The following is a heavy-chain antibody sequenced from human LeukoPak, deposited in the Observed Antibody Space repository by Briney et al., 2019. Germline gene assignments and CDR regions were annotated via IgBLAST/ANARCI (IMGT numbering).Heavy chain of an antibody. Sequence: SETLSLTCTVSGGSISYYYWSWIRQPAGKGLEWIGRISTSGTTNYNPSLKSRVTMSVDTSKNQFSLKLSSVTAADTAVYYCARALNYGDYGDYWGQGTLVTVSS. D-gene: IGHD4-17*01. J-gene: IGHJ4*02. CDR1: GGSISYYY. CDR2: ISTSGTT. CDR3: ARALNYGDYGDY. V-gene: IGHV4-4*07.